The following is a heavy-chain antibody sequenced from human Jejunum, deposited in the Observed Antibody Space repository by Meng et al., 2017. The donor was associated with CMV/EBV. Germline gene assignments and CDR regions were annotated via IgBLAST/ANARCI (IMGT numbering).Heavy chain of an antibody. Sequence: ASISNYHWSWIPPPPGKGLEWIGYDHSSAGYKYNPSLKSRVSMSVDTFKNQFSLTLSSVTAADTAVYYCARMSYYDFWSGYPLDIWGRGTLVTVSS. D-gene: IGHD3-3*01. CDR2: DHSSAGY. J-gene: IGHJ4*02. CDR1: ASISNYH. V-gene: IGHV4-59*01. CDR3: ARMSYYDFWSGYPLDI.